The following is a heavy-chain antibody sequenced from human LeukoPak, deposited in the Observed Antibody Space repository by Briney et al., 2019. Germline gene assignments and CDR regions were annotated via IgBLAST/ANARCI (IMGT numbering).Heavy chain of an antibody. CDR2: ISGKKNYI. CDR1: GFTFSRYS. V-gene: IGHV3-21*01. Sequence: GGSLRPACAAAGFTFSRYSMRSVRQAPGRGLEWVSSISGKKNYIYYADSVGGIFTISRNNARASLFLKMDSLSAEDTGVYYCARDPHNPGPIDYWGQGTLVTVSS. J-gene: IGHJ4*02. CDR3: ARDPHNPGPIDY.